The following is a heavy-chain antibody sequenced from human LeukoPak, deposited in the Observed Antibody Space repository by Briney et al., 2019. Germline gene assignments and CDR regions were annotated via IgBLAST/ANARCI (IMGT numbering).Heavy chain of an antibody. CDR2: ISAYNGNT. D-gene: IGHD3-16*01. V-gene: IGHV1-18*04. J-gene: IGHJ4*02. CDR1: GYTFTSYG. Sequence: ASVNVSCKASGYTFTSYGISGVRQAPGQGLEWMGWISAYNGNTNYPQKLQGRVPLNTDTSTSTAYMEMRGLPSDDTVGYYCARDRGGDFDYWGQGTLVTVSS. CDR3: ARDRGGDFDY.